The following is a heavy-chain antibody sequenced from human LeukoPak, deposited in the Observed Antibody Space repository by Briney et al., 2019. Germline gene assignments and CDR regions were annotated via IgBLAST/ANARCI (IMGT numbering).Heavy chain of an antibody. CDR3: ASAGTSYGDQFFDY. V-gene: IGHV3-7*01. Sequence: PGGSLRLSCAASGFTIGSYWMSWVRQAPGKGLEWVASIKQDGSERYYVDSVKGRFTISRDNVKNSLYLQMNSLRAEDTAVYYCASAGTSYGDQFFDYWGQGTLVTVSS. J-gene: IGHJ4*02. D-gene: IGHD4-17*01. CDR2: IKQDGSER. CDR1: GFTIGSYW.